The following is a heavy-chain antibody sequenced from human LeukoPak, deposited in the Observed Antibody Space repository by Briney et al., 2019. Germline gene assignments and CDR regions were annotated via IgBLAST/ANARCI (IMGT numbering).Heavy chain of an antibody. D-gene: IGHD6-13*01. Sequence: RPSETLSLTCTVSGGSVSSGSYYWSWIRQPPGKGLEWIGYIYYSGSPNYNPSLKSRVTISVDTSKNQFSLKLSSVTAADTAVYYCARDGTYSSSWTHYYYYYMDVWGKGTTVTVSS. CDR3: ARDGTYSSSWTHYYYYYMDV. V-gene: IGHV4-61*01. CDR1: GGSVSSGSYY. CDR2: IYYSGSP. J-gene: IGHJ6*03.